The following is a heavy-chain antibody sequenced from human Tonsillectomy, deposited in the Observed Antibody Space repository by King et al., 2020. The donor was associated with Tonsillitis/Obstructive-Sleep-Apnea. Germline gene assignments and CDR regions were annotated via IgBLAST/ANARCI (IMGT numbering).Heavy chain of an antibody. J-gene: IGHJ3*02. Sequence: VTLKESGPVLVKPTETLTLTCTVSDFSLSNSRMGVSWIRQPPGKALEWLAHIFSNDEESYSTSLKTRLTTSKDTTKSQVVLTMPSMAPVDTATYYCARIYDWAPAFDIWGQGTMVTVSS. CDR1: DFSLSNSRMG. D-gene: IGHD3-9*01. V-gene: IGHV2-26*01. CDR2: IFSNDEE. CDR3: ARIYDWAPAFDI.